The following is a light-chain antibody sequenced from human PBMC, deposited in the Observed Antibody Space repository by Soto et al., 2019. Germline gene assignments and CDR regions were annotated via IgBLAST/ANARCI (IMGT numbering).Light chain of an antibody. CDR3: QQYGSSPPWT. V-gene: IGKV3-20*01. Sequence: EIVLTQSPGILSLSPGERATLSCRASQSVSNDFLAWYQQKPGQAPRLLIYGASTRATDVTDRFSGSGSGADFTLSISRLEPEDFAVYYCQQYGSSPPWTFGQGTKVEMK. CDR1: QSVSNDF. J-gene: IGKJ1*01. CDR2: GAS.